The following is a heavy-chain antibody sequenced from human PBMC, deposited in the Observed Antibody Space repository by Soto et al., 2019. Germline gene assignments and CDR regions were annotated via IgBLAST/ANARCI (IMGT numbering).Heavy chain of an antibody. V-gene: IGHV4-4*02. CDR2: ISHSGRT. CDR1: GGSISSSNW. J-gene: IGHJ5*02. D-gene: IGHD3-10*01. Sequence: PSETLSLTCAVSGGSISSSNWWSWVRQPPGKGLEWIGEISHSGRTNYNPSLKSRVTISVDKSKNQFSLKRSSVTAADTAVYYCARDDNGSGSYYPWGQGTLVTVSS. CDR3: ARDDNGSGSYYP.